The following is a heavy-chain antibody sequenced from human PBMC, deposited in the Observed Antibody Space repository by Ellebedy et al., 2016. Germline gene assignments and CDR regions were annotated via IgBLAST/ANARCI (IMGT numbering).Heavy chain of an antibody. Sequence: SETLSLXXAVSGGSISSSNWWSWVRQPPGKGLEWIGEIYHSGSTNYNPSLKSRVTISVDTSKNQFSLKLSSVTAADTAVYYCARSSPNEVPAVNVDYWGQGTLVTVSS. CDR1: GGSISSSNW. V-gene: IGHV4-4*02. CDR3: ARSSPNEVPAVNVDY. CDR2: IYHSGST. D-gene: IGHD2-2*01. J-gene: IGHJ4*02.